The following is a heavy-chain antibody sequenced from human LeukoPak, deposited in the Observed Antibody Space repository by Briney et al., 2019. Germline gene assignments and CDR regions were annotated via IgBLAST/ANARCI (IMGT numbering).Heavy chain of an antibody. Sequence: GGSLRLSCAASGFTFSSYSMNWVRQAPGKGLEWVSYISSSSSTIYYADSVKGRFTISRDNAKNSLYLQMNSLRAEDTAVYYCARVKNNYYDSSGYYSFFLPDDYWGQGTLVTVSS. J-gene: IGHJ4*02. D-gene: IGHD3-22*01. V-gene: IGHV3-48*01. CDR3: ARVKNNYYDSSGYYSFFLPDDY. CDR2: ISSSSSTI. CDR1: GFTFSSYS.